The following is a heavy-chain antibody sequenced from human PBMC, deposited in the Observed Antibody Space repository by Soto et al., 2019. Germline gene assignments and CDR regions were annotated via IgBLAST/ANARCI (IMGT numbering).Heavy chain of an antibody. D-gene: IGHD3-22*01. CDR3: ARGAPIDYDSSGYYRDAFDI. V-gene: IGHV4-30-2*01. CDR1: GGSISSGGYS. CDR2: IYHSGST. Sequence: SETLSLTCAVSGGSISSGGYSWSWIRQPPGKGLEWIGYIYHSGSTYYNPSLKSRVTISVDRSKNQFSLKLSSVTAADTAVYYCARGAPIDYDSSGYYRDAFDIWGQGTMVTVSS. J-gene: IGHJ3*02.